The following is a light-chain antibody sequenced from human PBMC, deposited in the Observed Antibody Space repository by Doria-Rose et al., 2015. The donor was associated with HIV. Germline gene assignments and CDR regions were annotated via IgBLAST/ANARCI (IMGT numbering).Light chain of an antibody. CDR3: HQYGTSWT. CDR1: QSFSSTY. V-gene: IGKV3-20*01. J-gene: IGKJ1*01. Sequence: TQSPGTLSLSPGERATLSCRASQSFSSTYLAWYQQKPGQAPSLLIYDGSTSATGIPDRFSASRSGTDFTLTINRLEPEDFALYYCHQYGTSWTFGQGTKVE. CDR2: DGS.